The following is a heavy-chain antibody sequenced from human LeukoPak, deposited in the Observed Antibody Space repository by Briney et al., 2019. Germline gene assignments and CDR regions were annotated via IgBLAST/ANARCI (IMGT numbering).Heavy chain of an antibody. Sequence: SSEPLSLTCNVSGYSISSGYFWGWVRPAPGKGLEWIGSIYQRATVHYNPSLKSLATITLDTSNKHFSLNLRSMQASDTAVYYCARAFCVGECFVLHIFFDSWGQGTLVTVSS. CDR3: ARAFCVGECFVLHIFFDS. CDR1: GYSISSGYF. D-gene: IGHD2-21*01. V-gene: IGHV4-38-2*02. J-gene: IGHJ4*02. CDR2: IYQRATV.